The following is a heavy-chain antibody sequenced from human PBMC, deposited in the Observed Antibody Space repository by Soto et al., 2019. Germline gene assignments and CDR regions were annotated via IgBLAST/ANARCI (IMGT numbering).Heavy chain of an antibody. D-gene: IGHD3-3*01. CDR3: ARGSNVLRFLEWRIGPSTQTGSYGMDV. CDR1: GGSFSGYY. Sequence: SETLSLTCAVYGGSFSGYYWSWIRQPPGKGLEWIGEINHSGSTNYNPSLKSRVTISVDTSKNQFSLKLSSVTAADTAVYYCARGSNVLRFLEWRIGPSTQTGSYGMDVLGQGTTVTVSS. CDR2: INHSGST. V-gene: IGHV4-34*01. J-gene: IGHJ6*02.